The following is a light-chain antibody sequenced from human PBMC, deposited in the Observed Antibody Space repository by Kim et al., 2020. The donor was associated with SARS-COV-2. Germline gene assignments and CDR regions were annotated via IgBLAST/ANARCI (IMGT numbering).Light chain of an antibody. CDR1: QSVSSN. J-gene: IGKJ4*01. Sequence: EIVLTQSPATLSLSPGERATLSCRASQSVSSNLAWYQQKPGQAPRLLIYDASNRATDIPARFSGSGSGTVFTLTISSREPEDFAVYYCRQRGKWPLTFGGGTKGEI. CDR2: DAS. CDR3: RQRGKWPLT. V-gene: IGKV3-11*01.